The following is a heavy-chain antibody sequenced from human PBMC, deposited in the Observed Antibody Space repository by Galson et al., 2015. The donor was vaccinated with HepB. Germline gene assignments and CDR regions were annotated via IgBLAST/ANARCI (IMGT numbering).Heavy chain of an antibody. J-gene: IGHJ5*02. Sequence: SLRLSCAASGFTFSRYSMNWVRQAPGKGLEWVSSISSSSSYIYYADSVKGRFTISRDNAKNSLYLQMNSLRAEDTAVYYCARVEGPAGYCSGGSCAFDPWGQGTLVTVSS. CDR1: GFTFSRYS. CDR3: ARVEGPAGYCSGGSCAFDP. CDR2: ISSSSSYI. V-gene: IGHV3-21*01. D-gene: IGHD2-15*01.